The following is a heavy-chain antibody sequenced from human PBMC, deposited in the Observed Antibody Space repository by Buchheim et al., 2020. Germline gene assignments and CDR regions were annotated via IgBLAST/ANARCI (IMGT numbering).Heavy chain of an antibody. CDR1: GGSISSYY. D-gene: IGHD3-22*01. CDR2: IYYSGST. CDR3: ARHDSSGYYWWFDP. Sequence: QVQLQQWGAGLLKPSETLSLTCTVSGGSISSYYWSWIRQPPGKGLEWIGYIYYSGSTNYNPSLKSRVTITVDTAKNQVSLKLSSVTAADTAVYYCARHDSSGYYWWFDPWGQGTL. J-gene: IGHJ5*02. V-gene: IGHV4-59*01.